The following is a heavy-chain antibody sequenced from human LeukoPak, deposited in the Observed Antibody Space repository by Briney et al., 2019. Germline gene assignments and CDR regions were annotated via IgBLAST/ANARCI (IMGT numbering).Heavy chain of an antibody. J-gene: IGHJ4*02. CDR2: ISYDGSNK. Sequence: SGRSLRLSCAASGFTFSSYGMHWVRQAPGKGLEWVAVISYDGSNKYYADSVKGRFTISRDNSKNTLYLQMNSPRAEDTAVYYCAKDHSGYGDYFDYWGQGTLVTVSS. V-gene: IGHV3-30*18. D-gene: IGHD4-17*01. CDR3: AKDHSGYGDYFDY. CDR1: GFTFSSYG.